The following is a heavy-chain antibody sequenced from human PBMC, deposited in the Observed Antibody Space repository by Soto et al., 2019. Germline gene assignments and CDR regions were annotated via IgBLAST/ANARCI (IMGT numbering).Heavy chain of an antibody. Sequence: GGSLRLSCAASGFTFSGSAMHRVRQTSGKGLEWVGRIRSKANSYATAYAASVKGRFTISRDDSKNTAYLQMNSLKTEDTAVYYCTLPNYDFWSGPYYYYYGMDVWGQGTTVTVSS. CDR3: TLPNYDFWSGPYYYYYGMDV. CDR1: GFTFSGSA. D-gene: IGHD3-3*01. J-gene: IGHJ6*02. V-gene: IGHV3-73*01. CDR2: IRSKANSYAT.